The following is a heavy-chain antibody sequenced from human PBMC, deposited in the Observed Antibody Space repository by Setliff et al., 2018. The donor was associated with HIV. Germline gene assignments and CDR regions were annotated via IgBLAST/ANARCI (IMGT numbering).Heavy chain of an antibody. J-gene: IGHJ4*02. Sequence: PSETLSLTCIVSGGSISSSSYYWGWIRQPPGKGLEWIGTAYYSGSTYYNPSLKNRVTISVDTSENQFSLKLSSVTAADTAVYYCARDGYSSSWYVISGSFDYWGQGILVTVSS. CDR1: GGSISSSSYY. CDR2: AYYSGST. D-gene: IGHD6-13*01. V-gene: IGHV4-39*07. CDR3: ARDGYSSSWYVISGSFDY.